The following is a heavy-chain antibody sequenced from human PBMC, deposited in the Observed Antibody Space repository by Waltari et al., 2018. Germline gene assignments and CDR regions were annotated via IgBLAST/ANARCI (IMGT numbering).Heavy chain of an antibody. CDR1: GASISGSRYY. V-gene: IGHV4-39*07. CDR2: IYYSGST. Sequence: QLQLQVSGTGVVMASESASLTCRVSGASISGSRYYYGRIRQPPGKGLEWIGSIYYSGSTYYNPSLKSRVTISVDTSKNQFSLKLSSVTAADTAVYYCVVSSGYYFQYYFDYWGQGTLVTVSS. CDR3: VVSSGYYFQYYFDY. J-gene: IGHJ4*02. D-gene: IGHD3-22*01.